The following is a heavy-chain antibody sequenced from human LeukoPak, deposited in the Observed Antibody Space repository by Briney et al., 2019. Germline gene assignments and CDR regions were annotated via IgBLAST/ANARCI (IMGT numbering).Heavy chain of an antibody. CDR3: ARETGEYDFWSGYYWSLVRFDP. Sequence: KTSETLSLTCTVSGGSISSSSYYWGWIRQPPGKGLEWIGSIYYSGSTYYNPSLKSRVTISVDTSKNQFSLKLSSVTAADTAVYYCARETGEYDFWSGYYWSLVRFDPWGQGTLVTVSS. V-gene: IGHV4-39*07. CDR2: IYYSGST. CDR1: GGSISSSSYY. D-gene: IGHD3-3*01. J-gene: IGHJ5*02.